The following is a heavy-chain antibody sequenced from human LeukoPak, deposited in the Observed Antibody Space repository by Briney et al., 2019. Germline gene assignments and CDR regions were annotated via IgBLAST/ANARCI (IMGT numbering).Heavy chain of an antibody. CDR2: IIPIFGTA. CDR1: GGTFSSYA. Sequence: GASVKVSCKASGGTFSSYAISWVRQAPGQGLEWMGGIIPIFGTANYAQKFQGRVTITADESTNTAYMELSSLRSEDTAVYYCARDRSGWPVGDYWGQGTLVTVSS. V-gene: IGHV1-69*01. D-gene: IGHD6-19*01. CDR3: ARDRSGWPVGDY. J-gene: IGHJ4*02.